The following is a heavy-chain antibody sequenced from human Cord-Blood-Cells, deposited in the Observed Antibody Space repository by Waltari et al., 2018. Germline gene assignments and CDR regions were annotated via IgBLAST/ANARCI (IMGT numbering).Heavy chain of an antibody. Sequence: QLQLQESGPGLVKPSETLSLTCTVSGGSISSSRYYWGWLRQPPGKGLEWSGSIYYSGSTYYNQSLKSQVTISVDTSKNQFSLKLSSVTAADTAVYYCARRCSSTSCYFRVDYWGQGTLVTVSS. D-gene: IGHD2-2*01. J-gene: IGHJ4*02. V-gene: IGHV4-39*01. CDR1: GGSISSSRYY. CDR2: IYYSGST. CDR3: ARRCSSTSCYFRVDY.